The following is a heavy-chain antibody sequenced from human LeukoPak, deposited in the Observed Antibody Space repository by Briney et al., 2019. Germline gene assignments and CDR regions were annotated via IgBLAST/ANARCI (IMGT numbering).Heavy chain of an antibody. J-gene: IGHJ4*02. CDR1: GGSISSSSYF. V-gene: IGHV4-39*01. CDR2: LYYSGST. D-gene: IGHD6-13*01. CDR3: PRLVAAPGTYYFDY. Sequence: SETLSLTRTVSGGSISSSSYFWGWIRQPPGKGLEWIGSLYYSGSTFYNPSLKSRVTISVDTSKNQFSLKLSSVTAADTAVYYCPRLVAAPGTYYFDYWGQGTLVTVSS.